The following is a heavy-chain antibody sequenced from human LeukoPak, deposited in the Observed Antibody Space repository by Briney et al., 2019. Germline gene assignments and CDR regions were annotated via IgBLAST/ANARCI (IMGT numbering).Heavy chain of an antibody. CDR2: MIPIFGTA. CDR3: ARPQDSSGYLTYYYYGMDV. V-gene: IGHV1-69*13. D-gene: IGHD3-22*01. Sequence: ASVKVSCKASGGTFSSYAISWVRQAPGQGLEWMGGMIPIFGTANYAQKFQGRVTITADESTSTAYMELSSLRSEDTAVYYCARPQDSSGYLTYYYYGMDVWGQGTTVTVSS. J-gene: IGHJ6*02. CDR1: GGTFSSYA.